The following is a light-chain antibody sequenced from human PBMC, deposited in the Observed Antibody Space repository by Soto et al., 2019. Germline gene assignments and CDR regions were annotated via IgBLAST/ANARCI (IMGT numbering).Light chain of an antibody. CDR1: QSVSSSY. CDR2: VTS. CDR3: QQYGNSRWT. Sequence: EIVLTQSPDTLSLSPGEKATISCRASQSVSSSYLAWYQQTPGQAPRLLIYVTSNRATCIPDRFICSGSGTDFTLTIIRLEPEDFAVYYCQQYGNSRWTFGQGTKVDIK. J-gene: IGKJ1*01. V-gene: IGKV3-20*01.